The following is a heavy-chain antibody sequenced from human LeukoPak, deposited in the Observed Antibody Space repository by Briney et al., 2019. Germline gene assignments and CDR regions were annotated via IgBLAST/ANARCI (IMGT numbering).Heavy chain of an antibody. J-gene: IGHJ4*02. CDR3: AKDLTELTLALNC. Sequence: HSGGSLRLSCAASGFPFSSYGMAGVRQAPGKGLEWMAVISNDGTRKYYADSVKGRFTISRDNSKNTLYLQMNSLRVEDMAVYYCAKDLTELTLALNCWGQGTLVTVSS. V-gene: IGHV3-30*18. CDR2: ISNDGTRK. CDR1: GFPFSSYG. D-gene: IGHD3-9*01.